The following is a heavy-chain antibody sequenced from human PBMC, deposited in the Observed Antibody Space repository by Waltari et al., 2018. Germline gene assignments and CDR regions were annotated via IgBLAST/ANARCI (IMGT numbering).Heavy chain of an antibody. J-gene: IGHJ3*02. CDR1: GYTLTELS. V-gene: IGHV3-53*01. CDR2: IYSGGST. Sequence: VQLVQSGAEVKKPGASVKVSCKVSGYTLTELSMHWVRQAPGKGLEWVSVIYSGGSTYYADSVQGRFTISRDNSKNTLYRQMNSRRAEDTAVYYCARDSPDAFDIWGQGTMVTVSS. CDR3: ARDSPDAFDI.